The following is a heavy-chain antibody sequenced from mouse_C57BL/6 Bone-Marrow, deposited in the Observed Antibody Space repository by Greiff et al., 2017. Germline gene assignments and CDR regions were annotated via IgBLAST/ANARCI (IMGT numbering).Heavy chain of an antibody. D-gene: IGHD3-2*02. J-gene: IGHJ2*01. CDR2: IDPSDSYT. Sequence: QVQLKQPGAELVMPGASVKLSCKASGYTFTSYWMHWVKQRPGQGLEWIGEIDPSDSYTNYNQKVKGKSTLTVDKSSSTAYMQLSSLTSEDSAVYYCARQLKLFDYWGQGTTLTVSS. CDR1: GYTFTSYW. V-gene: IGHV1-69*01. CDR3: ARQLKLFDY.